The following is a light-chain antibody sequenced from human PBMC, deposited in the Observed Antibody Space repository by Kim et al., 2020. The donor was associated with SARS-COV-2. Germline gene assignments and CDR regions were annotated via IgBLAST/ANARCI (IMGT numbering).Light chain of an antibody. V-gene: IGKV1-39*01. CDR2: SAS. Sequence: ASVGDRVNITCRADQSITNDLNWYQQKPGKVPSVLIYSASSLQGGVPSRFSGSGSGTDFTLTISSLQPEDFATYYCQQTYSLPLPFGGGTKVDIK. CDR3: QQTYSLPLP. CDR1: QSITND. J-gene: IGKJ4*01.